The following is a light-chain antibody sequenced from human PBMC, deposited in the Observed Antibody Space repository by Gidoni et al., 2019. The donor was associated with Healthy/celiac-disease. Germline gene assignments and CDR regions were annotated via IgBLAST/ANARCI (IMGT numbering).Light chain of an antibody. CDR2: DAS. Sequence: ETQMTQSPSSLAASVGDRVTITCQASQSISNYLNWYQQKPGKAPKLLIYDASNLETGVPSRFSGSGSGTDFTFTISSLQPEDIATYYCQQYDNLPLTFGGXTKVEIK. J-gene: IGKJ4*01. V-gene: IGKV1-33*01. CDR3: QQYDNLPLT. CDR1: QSISNY.